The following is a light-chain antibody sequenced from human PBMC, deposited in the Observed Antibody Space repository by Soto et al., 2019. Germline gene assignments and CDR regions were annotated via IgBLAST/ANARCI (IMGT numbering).Light chain of an antibody. CDR3: QQYVRSLWT. J-gene: IGKJ1*01. Sequence: EVVLTQSPVSLSLSPGERATLSCRASESVSSNYLAWYQQKPGQAPRLLIYGASSRATGIPDRFSGSGSGTDFTLTISRLEPEDFAVYYCQQYVRSLWTFGQGTKVDIK. V-gene: IGKV3-20*01. CDR2: GAS. CDR1: ESVSSNY.